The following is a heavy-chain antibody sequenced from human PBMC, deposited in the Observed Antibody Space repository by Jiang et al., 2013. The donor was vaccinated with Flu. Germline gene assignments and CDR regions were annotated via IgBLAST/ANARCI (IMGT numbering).Heavy chain of an antibody. CDR1: NSAA. CDR3: ARVKRSSSWYGGYYYYYGMDV. J-gene: IGHJ6*02. D-gene: IGHD6-13*01. V-gene: IGHV6-1*01. CDR2: TYYRSKWYN. Sequence: NSAAWNWIRQSPSRGLEWLGRTYYRSKWYNDYAVSVKSRITINPDTSKNQFSLQLNSVTPEDTAVYYCARVKRSSSWYGGYYYYYGMDVWGQGTTVTVSS.